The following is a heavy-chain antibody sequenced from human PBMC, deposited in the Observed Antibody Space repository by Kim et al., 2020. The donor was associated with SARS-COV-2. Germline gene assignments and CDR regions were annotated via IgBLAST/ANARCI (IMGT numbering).Heavy chain of an antibody. J-gene: IGHJ4*02. Sequence: ASVKVSCKVSGYTLTELSMHWVRQAPGKGLEWMGGFDPEDGETIYAQKFQGRVTMTEDTSTDTAYMELSSLRSEDTAVYYCATATYYYDSSGYYGPLDYWGQGTLVTVSS. CDR3: ATATYYYDSSGYYGPLDY. CDR2: FDPEDGET. V-gene: IGHV1-24*01. D-gene: IGHD3-22*01. CDR1: GYTLTELS.